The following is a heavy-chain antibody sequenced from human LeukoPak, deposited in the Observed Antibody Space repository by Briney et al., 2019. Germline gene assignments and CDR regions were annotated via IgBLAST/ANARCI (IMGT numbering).Heavy chain of an antibody. J-gene: IGHJ3*02. D-gene: IGHD6-13*01. V-gene: IGHV3-23*01. CDR3: AKDSRWPNDAFDI. Sequence: GGSLRLSCAVSDFTFKTYPMSWLRQAPGKGLEWVSAIGVSGDTYYAGSVKGRFTTSRDNSKNTVYLQMNSLRADDTAVYYCAKDSRWPNDAFDIWGQGTLVTVSS. CDR1: DFTFKTYP. CDR2: IGVSGDT.